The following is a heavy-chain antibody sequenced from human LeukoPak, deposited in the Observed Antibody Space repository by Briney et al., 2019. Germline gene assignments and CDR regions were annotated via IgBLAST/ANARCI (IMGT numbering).Heavy chain of an antibody. CDR3: ARVLGNGYSGFDLFNYGMDV. D-gene: IGHD5-12*01. CDR2: ISYEGGNR. J-gene: IGHJ6*02. Sequence: GGSLRLSCAASGFTFDTYGLHWVRQAPGKGLEWVAAISYEGGNRYYANSVKGRFAISRDNLQTTLYLQMDSLGDDDTAVYYCARVLGNGYSGFDLFNYGMDVWGQGTTVTVSS. V-gene: IGHV3-30*09. CDR1: GFTFDTYG.